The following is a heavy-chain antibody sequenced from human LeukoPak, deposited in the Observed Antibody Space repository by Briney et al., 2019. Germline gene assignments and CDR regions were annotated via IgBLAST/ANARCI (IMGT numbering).Heavy chain of an antibody. CDR3: ARETRRLTVTTVWFDP. J-gene: IGHJ5*02. CDR2: IYYSGST. D-gene: IGHD4-17*01. CDR1: GGSISSSSYY. Sequence: PSETLSLTCTVSGGSISSSSYYWGWVRQPPGKGLEWIGSIYYSGSTYYNPSLKSRVTISVDTSKNQFSLKLSSVTAADTAVYYCARETRRLTVTTVWFDPWGQGTLVTVSS. V-gene: IGHV4-39*07.